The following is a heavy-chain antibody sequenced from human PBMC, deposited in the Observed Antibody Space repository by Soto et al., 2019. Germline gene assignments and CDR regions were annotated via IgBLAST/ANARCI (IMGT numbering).Heavy chain of an antibody. CDR2: INAGGFNT. CDR3: AKKTGAPVAPGFYY. D-gene: IGHD2-2*01. CDR1: GFTFSNYA. J-gene: IGHJ4*02. Sequence: PGGSLRLSCAASGFTFSNYAISWVRQAPEQGLEWAPGINAGGFNTYYADSVKGRFTISRDNTRNPLYLQVNTLTAEDTAVYYWAKKTGAPVAPGFYYWGQGTLFTVSS. V-gene: IGHV3-23*01.